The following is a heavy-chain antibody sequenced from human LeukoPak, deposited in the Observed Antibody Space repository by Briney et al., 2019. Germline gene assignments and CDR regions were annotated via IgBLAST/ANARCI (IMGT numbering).Heavy chain of an antibody. Sequence: SQTLSLTCAISGDSVSSNSAAWNWIRQSPSRGLEWLGRTYYRSKWYNDYAVSVKSRITINPDTSKNQFSLQLNSVTPEDTAVYYCARDQGYSSGWFEDHYYYYMDVWGKGTTVTVSS. D-gene: IGHD6-19*01. CDR1: GDSVSSNSAA. CDR3: ARDQGYSSGWFEDHYYYYMDV. V-gene: IGHV6-1*01. CDR2: TYYRSKWYN. J-gene: IGHJ6*03.